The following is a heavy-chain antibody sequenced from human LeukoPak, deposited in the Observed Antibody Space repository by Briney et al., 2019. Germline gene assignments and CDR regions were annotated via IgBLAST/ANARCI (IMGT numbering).Heavy chain of an antibody. Sequence: PGGSLRLSCAASGFTFSAFAMSWVRQAPGKGLEWVSYISSSSSTIYYADSVKGRFTISRDNAKNSLYLQMNSLRDEDTAVYYCARGKYYGSGSPFNYWGQGTLVTVSS. V-gene: IGHV3-48*02. J-gene: IGHJ4*02. D-gene: IGHD3-10*01. CDR3: ARGKYYGSGSPFNY. CDR2: ISSSSSTI. CDR1: GFTFSAFA.